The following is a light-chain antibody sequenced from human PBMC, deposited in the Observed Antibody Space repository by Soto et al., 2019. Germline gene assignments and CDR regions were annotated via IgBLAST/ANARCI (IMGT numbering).Light chain of an antibody. CDR1: SGHSSYA. CDR2: LNSDGSH. Sequence: QPVLTQSPSASASLGASVKLTCTLSSGHSSYAIAWHQQQPEKGPRYLMKLNSDGSHNXXXXXXXRFSGSSSGAERYLTXXXXXXXXXXDXYCQTWGTDFSVVFGGGTKLTVL. J-gene: IGLJ2*01. V-gene: IGLV4-69*01. CDR3: QTWGTDFSVV.